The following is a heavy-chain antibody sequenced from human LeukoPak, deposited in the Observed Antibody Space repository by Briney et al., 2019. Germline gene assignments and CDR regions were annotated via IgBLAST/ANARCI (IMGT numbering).Heavy chain of an antibody. CDR3: ARASGISHPNFEY. CDR2: ISYDGRNK. J-gene: IGHJ4*02. CDR1: GFTFTSYA. V-gene: IGHV3-30*04. D-gene: IGHD1-26*01. Sequence: GGSLRLSCAASGFTFTSYAMHWVRQAPGKGLEWVAVISYDGRNKYYADSVKGRFTISRDDSKNTLSLQMNSLRAEDSAVYYCARASGISHPNFEYWGQGTLVTVSS.